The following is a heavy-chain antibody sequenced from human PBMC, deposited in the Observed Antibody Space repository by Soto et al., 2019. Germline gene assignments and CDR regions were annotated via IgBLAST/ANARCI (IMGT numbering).Heavy chain of an antibody. V-gene: IGHV3-7*01. CDR1: GFTFSSYY. J-gene: IGHJ3*02. CDR3: ARDGYSAGFDI. CDR2: IKQDGSEK. D-gene: IGHD5-18*01. Sequence: EVQLVESGGGSVQPGGSLRLSCAASGFTFSSYYMSWVRQPPGKGLEWVANIKQDGSEKYYVDSVKGRFTISRDNAKNSLYLQMNSLGAEDTAVYYCARDGYSAGFDIWGQGTMVTVSS.